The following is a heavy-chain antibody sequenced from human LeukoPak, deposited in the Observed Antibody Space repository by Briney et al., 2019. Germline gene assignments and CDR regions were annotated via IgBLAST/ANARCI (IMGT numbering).Heavy chain of an antibody. D-gene: IGHD1/OR15-1a*01. Sequence: GGSLRFSCAASEFTFYSYSMNWVRQAPGRGLEWVSYIGSGSSTRPYADSVKGRFTISRDNAKNSLYLQMNSLRDEDTAVYYCARGGIRTNYYGMDVWGQGTTVTASS. CDR1: EFTFYSYS. J-gene: IGHJ6*02. CDR2: IGSGSSTR. V-gene: IGHV3-48*02. CDR3: ARGGIRTNYYGMDV.